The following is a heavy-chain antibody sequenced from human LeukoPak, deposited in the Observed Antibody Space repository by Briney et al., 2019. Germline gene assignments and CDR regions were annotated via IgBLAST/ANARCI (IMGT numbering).Heavy chain of an antibody. J-gene: IGHJ6*03. CDR2: IYTSGST. Sequence: SETLSLTCTVSGGSISSGSYYWSWIRQPAGKGLEWIGRIYTSGSTNYNPSLNSRVTISVDTSKNQFSLQLRPVTAADTAVYYCARELGGYYPTYYYYYYYMDVWGKGTTVTVSS. CDR1: GGSISSGSYY. D-gene: IGHD3-3*01. CDR3: ARELGGYYPTYYYYYYYMDV. V-gene: IGHV4-61*02.